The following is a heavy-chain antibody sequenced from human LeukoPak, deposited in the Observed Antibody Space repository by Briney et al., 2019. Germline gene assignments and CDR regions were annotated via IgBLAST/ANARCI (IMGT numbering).Heavy chain of an antibody. CDR2: ISGSGGST. Sequence: GGSLRLSRAASGFTFNSYAMSWVRQAPGKGLEGVSAISGSGGSTYYADSVKGRFTISRDNSKNTLYLQMNSLRAEDTAVYYCAKVVATEKRQEFDYWGQGTLVTVSS. CDR1: GFTFNSYA. D-gene: IGHD5-12*01. CDR3: AKVVATEKRQEFDY. V-gene: IGHV3-23*01. J-gene: IGHJ4*02.